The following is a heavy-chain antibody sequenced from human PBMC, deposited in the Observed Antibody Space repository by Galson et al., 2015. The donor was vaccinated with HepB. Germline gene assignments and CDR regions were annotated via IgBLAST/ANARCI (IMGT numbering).Heavy chain of an antibody. CDR2: INHSGST. CDR3: ARIVDTATVDY. CDR1: GGSFSGYY. Sequence: ETLSLTCAVYGGSFSGYYWSWIRQPPGKGLEWIGEINHSGSTNYNPSLKSRVTISVDTSKNQFSLKLSSVTAADTAVYYCARIVDTATVDYWGQGTLVTVSS. J-gene: IGHJ4*02. V-gene: IGHV4-34*01. D-gene: IGHD5-18*01.